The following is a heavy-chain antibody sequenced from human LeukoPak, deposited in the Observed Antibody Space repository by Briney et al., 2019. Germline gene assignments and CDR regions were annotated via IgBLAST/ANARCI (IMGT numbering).Heavy chain of an antibody. CDR1: GGSITKYY. CDR3: ARQGELAIDY. Sequence: PSETLSLTCSVPGGSITKYYWSWIRQSPGKGLEWIGFIYNTGRTNYNPSLQSRVTMSIDTSKNQFSLKLSSVTAADTAVYYCARQGELAIDYWGQGTLVTVSS. D-gene: IGHD1-26*01. J-gene: IGHJ4*02. V-gene: IGHV4-59*08. CDR2: IYNTGRT.